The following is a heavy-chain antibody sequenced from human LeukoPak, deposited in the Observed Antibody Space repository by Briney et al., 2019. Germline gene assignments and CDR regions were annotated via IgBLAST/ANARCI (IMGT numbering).Heavy chain of an antibody. V-gene: IGHV4-34*01. J-gene: IGHJ4*02. D-gene: IGHD2-15*01. CDR3: AREKGYCSGGHCYGGTFDY. CDR2: INHSGST. Sequence: SETLSLTCAVYGGSFSGYYWSWIRQPPGKGLEWIGEINHSGSTNYNPSLKSRVTISVDTSKNPFSLKLSSVTAADTAVYYCAREKGYCSGGHCYGGTFDYWGQGTLVTVSS. CDR1: GGSFSGYY.